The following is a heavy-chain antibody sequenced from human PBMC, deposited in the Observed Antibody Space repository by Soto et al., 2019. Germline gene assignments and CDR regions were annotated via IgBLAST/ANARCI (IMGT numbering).Heavy chain of an antibody. J-gene: IGHJ6*02. CDR1: GFGFDDYV. D-gene: IGHD1-20*01. Sequence: GGSLRLSCAASGFGFDDYVMYWVRQGPGKGLERVSGISWNSKTIDYADSVKGRFTISRDSAKNSLFLQMNSLTTQATALACAGRMTGYYCVDILDPGXTV. CDR2: ISWNSKTI. CDR3: GRMTGYYCVDI. V-gene: IGHV3-9*01.